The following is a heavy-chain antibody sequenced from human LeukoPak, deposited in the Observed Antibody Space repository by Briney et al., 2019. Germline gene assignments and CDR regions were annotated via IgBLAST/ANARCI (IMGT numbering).Heavy chain of an antibody. V-gene: IGHV3-30*18. CDR3: AKDHCGGSCLDY. Sequence: GGSLRLSCAASGFTFSSYGMHWVRQAPGKGLEWVAVISYDGSNKYYADSVKGRFTISRDNSKNTLYLQMNSLRAEDTAVYYCAKDHCGGSCLDYWGQGTLLTLSS. D-gene: IGHD2-15*01. J-gene: IGHJ4*02. CDR2: ISYDGSNK. CDR1: GFTFSSYG.